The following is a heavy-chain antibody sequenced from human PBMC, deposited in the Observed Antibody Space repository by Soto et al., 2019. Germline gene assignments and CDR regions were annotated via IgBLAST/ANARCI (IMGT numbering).Heavy chain of an antibody. CDR2: IWYDGSNK. CDR1: GFMFSSYG. D-gene: IGHD6-13*01. CDR3: ARDGAAASGAESHFAL. Sequence: QVQLVESGGGVVQPGRSLRLSCAASGFMFSSYGMHWVRQAPGKGLEWVAVIWYDGSNKYYADSVKGRFTISRDKSKNTLYLQMDSLRAEDTAVYYCARDGAAASGAESHFALWGRGTLVTVSS. V-gene: IGHV3-33*01. J-gene: IGHJ2*01.